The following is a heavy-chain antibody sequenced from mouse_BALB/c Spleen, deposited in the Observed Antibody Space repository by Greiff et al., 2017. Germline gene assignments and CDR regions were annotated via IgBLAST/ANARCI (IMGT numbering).Heavy chain of an antibody. CDR2: IWAGGST. Sequence: VQRVESGPGLVAPSQSLSITCTVSGFSLTSYGVHWVRQPPGKGLEWLGVIWAGGSTNYNSALMSRLSISKDNSKSQVFLKMNSLQTDDTAMYYCARDLSPTVVAPSYAMDYWGQGTSVTVSS. D-gene: IGHD1-1*01. J-gene: IGHJ4*01. V-gene: IGHV2-9*02. CDR1: GFSLTSYG. CDR3: ARDLSPTVVAPSYAMDY.